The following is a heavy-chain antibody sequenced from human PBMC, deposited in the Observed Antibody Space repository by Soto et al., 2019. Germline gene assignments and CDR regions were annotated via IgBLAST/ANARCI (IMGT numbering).Heavy chain of an antibody. CDR2: ISAYNGNA. J-gene: IGHJ5*02. Sequence: ASVKVSCKTSGYTFTSYGISWVGQAPGQGLEWMGWISAYNGNANYAQKLQGRVTMTTDTSTSTADKELRSLRSDDTAVKYCGRDPRQRLVTNEQNRFDPWGQGTLVTVSS. D-gene: IGHD6-13*01. V-gene: IGHV1-18*04. CDR1: GYTFTSYG. CDR3: GRDPRQRLVTNEQNRFDP.